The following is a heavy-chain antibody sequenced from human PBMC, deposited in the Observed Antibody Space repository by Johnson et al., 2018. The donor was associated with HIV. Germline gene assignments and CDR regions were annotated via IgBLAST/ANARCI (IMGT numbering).Heavy chain of an antibody. D-gene: IGHD6-6*01. CDR3: ARDLTMYSSSSAAFDI. J-gene: IGHJ3*02. Sequence: QVQLVESGGGLVKPGRSLRLSCAASGFTFSSYAMHWVRQAPGKGLEWVAVISYDGSNKYYADSVKGRFTISRDNSKNTLYLQMNSLRAEDTAVYYCARDLTMYSSSSAAFDIWGQGTMVTVSS. CDR2: ISYDGSNK. CDR1: GFTFSSYA. V-gene: IGHV3-30-3*01.